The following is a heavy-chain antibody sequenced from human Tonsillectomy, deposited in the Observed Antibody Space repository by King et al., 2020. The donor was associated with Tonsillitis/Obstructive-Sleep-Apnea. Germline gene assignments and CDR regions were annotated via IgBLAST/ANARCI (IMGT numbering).Heavy chain of an antibody. Sequence: VQLQESGPGLVKPSETLSLTCTVSGGSISSYYWSWIRPPPGKGLEWIGYIYYSGSTNYNPSLKSRVTISVDTSKNQFSLKLNSVTAADTAVYYCARQGWLHRGVSFDYWGQGTLVTVSS. CDR2: IYYSGST. D-gene: IGHD3-22*01. CDR1: GGSISSYY. CDR3: ARQGWLHRGVSFDY. V-gene: IGHV4-59*08. J-gene: IGHJ4*02.